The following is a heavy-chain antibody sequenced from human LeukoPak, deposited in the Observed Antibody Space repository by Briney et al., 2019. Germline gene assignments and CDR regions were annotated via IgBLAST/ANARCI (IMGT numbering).Heavy chain of an antibody. Sequence: PSETLSLTCAVYGGSFSGYYWSWIRQPPGKGLEWIGEINHSGSTNYNPSLKSRVTISVDTSKNQFSLKLSSATAADTAVYYCARGKIAVAGNLAFDIWGQGTMVTVSS. V-gene: IGHV4-34*01. CDR3: ARGKIAVAGNLAFDI. CDR2: INHSGST. D-gene: IGHD6-19*01. J-gene: IGHJ3*02. CDR1: GGSFSGYY.